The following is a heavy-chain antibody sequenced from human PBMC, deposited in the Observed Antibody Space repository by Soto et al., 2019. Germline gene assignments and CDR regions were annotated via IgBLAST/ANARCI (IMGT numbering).Heavy chain of an antibody. CDR3: AGGWLAS. CDR2: ISHDGSQE. J-gene: IGHJ4*02. D-gene: IGHD6-19*01. V-gene: IGHV3-7*01. Sequence: GSLRLSCAASEFAFSSHFMNWVRQAPGRGLEWVAYISHDGSQEYYVDSVKGRFTISRDNAKNSLYLQMNSLTGEDTAVYYCAGGWLASWGQGTPVTVSS. CDR1: EFAFSSHF.